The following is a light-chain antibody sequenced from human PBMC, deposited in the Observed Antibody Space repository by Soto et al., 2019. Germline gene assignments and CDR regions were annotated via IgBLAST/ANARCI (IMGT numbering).Light chain of an antibody. V-gene: IGKV1-5*01. CDR2: DAS. J-gene: IGKJ1*01. CDR1: QYIATY. Sequence: DIQMTQSPSTLSAPVGDRVTITCRASQYIATYLAWYQQKPGKAPKLLIYDASSLASGVPSRFSGSRSGTEFTLTISSLQPDDLAMYYCQEYNGYSRTFGQGTRVEIK. CDR3: QEYNGYSRT.